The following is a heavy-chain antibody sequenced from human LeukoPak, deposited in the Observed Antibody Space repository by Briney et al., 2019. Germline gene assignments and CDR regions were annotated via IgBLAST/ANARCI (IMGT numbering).Heavy chain of an antibody. D-gene: IGHD5-18*01. J-gene: IGHJ4*02. Sequence: KPSETLSLTCAVYGGSFSGYYWSWIRQPPGKGLEWIGEINHSGSTNYNPSLKSRVTISVDTSRNQFSLKLSSVTAADTAVYYCAARQRRGYSYGPYYFDYWGQGTLVTVSS. CDR1: GGSFSGYY. CDR3: AARQRRGYSYGPYYFDY. V-gene: IGHV4-34*01. CDR2: INHSGST.